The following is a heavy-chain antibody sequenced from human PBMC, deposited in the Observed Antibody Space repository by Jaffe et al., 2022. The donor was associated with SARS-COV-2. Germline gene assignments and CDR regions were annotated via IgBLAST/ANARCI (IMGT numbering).Heavy chain of an antibody. J-gene: IGHJ6*03. D-gene: IGHD2-15*01. CDR1: GFSLSNARMG. V-gene: IGHV2-26*01. CDR3: ARTPSGRHCSGGSCRRGTYYMDV. CDR2: IFSNDEK. Sequence: QVTLKESGPVLVKPTETLTLTCTVSGFSLSNARMGVSWIRQPPGKALEWLAHIFSNDEKSYSTSLKSRLTISKDTSKSQVVLTMTNMDPVDTATYYCARTPSGRHCSGGSCRRGTYYMDVWGKGTTVTVSS.